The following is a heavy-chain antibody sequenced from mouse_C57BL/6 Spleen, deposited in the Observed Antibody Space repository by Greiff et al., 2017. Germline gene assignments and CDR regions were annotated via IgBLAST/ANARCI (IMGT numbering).Heavy chain of an antibody. J-gene: IGHJ2*01. CDR1: GYTFTDYE. CDR2: IDPETGGT. CDR3: TRIYDCYSYYFDY. V-gene: IGHV1-15*01. D-gene: IGHD2-3*01. Sequence: VQLQQSGAELVRPGASVTLSCKASGYTFTDYEMHWVKQTPVHGLEWIGAIDPETGGTAYNQKLKGKAILTADKSSSTAYMGLRRLTSEGSAVYYCTRIYDCYSYYFDYWGQGTTLTVSS.